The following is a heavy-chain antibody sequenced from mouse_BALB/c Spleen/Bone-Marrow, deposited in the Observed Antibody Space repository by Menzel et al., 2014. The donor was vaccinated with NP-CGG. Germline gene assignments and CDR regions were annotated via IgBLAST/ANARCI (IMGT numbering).Heavy chain of an antibody. CDR3: AKHTTVVPPPMDY. D-gene: IGHD1-1*01. V-gene: IGHV2-6-5*01. CDR2: IWGGGST. CDR1: GFSLTDCG. J-gene: IGHJ4*01. Sequence: VQLQQSGPGLVAPSQSLSIACTVSGFSLTDCGVSWIRQPPGKGLEWLGVIWGGGSTYYNSALKSRLSISKDNSKSQVFLKMNSLQTDDTAMYYCAKHTTVVPPPMDYWGQGTSVTVSS.